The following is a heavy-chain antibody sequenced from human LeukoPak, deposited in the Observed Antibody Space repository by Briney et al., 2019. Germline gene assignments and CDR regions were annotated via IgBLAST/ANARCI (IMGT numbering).Heavy chain of an antibody. CDR1: GGSISSTNW. CDR3: AREGGPYRPLDY. V-gene: IGHV4-4*02. CDR2: VHLSGRT. J-gene: IGHJ4*02. Sequence: PSETLSLTCGVSGGSISSTNWRTWVRQPPGEGLEWIGEVHLSGRTNYNPSLESRVTMSVDMSENHISLKLTSVTVADTAVYYCAREGGPYRPLDYSGQGTLVTVSS.